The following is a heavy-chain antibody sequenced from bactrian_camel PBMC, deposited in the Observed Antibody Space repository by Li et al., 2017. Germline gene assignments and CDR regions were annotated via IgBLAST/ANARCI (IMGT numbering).Heavy chain of an antibody. J-gene: IGHJ4*01. Sequence: HVQLVESGGGSVQVGGSLNLSCVATAGYSYSTYCMAWFRQGPGKDLEWVSSIHSEGDKTYYSGHAMGRFAISRDNAKSTVYLEMNSLKSEDTALYYCVKRFSESDAAFSNWGQ. D-gene: IGHD1*01. CDR2: IHSEGDKT. V-gene: IGHV3S6*01. CDR1: GYSYSTYC. CDR3: VKRFSESDAAFSN.